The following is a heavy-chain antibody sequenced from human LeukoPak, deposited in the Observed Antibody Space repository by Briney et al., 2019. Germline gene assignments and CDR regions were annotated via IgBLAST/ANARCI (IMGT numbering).Heavy chain of an antibody. CDR1: GYSFTTYG. CDR2: ISPNNGNT. D-gene: IGHD3-22*01. Sequence: GASVKVSCKGSGYSFTTYGISWVRQAPGQGLEWMGWISPNNGNTKYEQKLQGRVTMTTDTSTSTAYMELRSLRSDDTAVYYCARTRRYDSSGYHEYWGQGTLVTVPS. CDR3: ARTRRYDSSGYHEY. J-gene: IGHJ4*02. V-gene: IGHV1-18*01.